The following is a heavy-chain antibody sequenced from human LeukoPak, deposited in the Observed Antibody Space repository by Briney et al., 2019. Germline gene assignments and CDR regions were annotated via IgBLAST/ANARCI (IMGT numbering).Heavy chain of an antibody. Sequence: SETQSLTCTVSGGSISSNYWSWIRQPPGKGLEWIGYIYYSGNTNYNPSLKSRVTISVDTSKNQFSLKLSSVTAADTAVYYCARVSDPYYYGSGSYSYDYWGQGTLVTLSS. CDR1: GGSISSNY. V-gene: IGHV4-59*01. CDR2: IYYSGNT. D-gene: IGHD3-10*01. J-gene: IGHJ4*02. CDR3: ARVSDPYYYGSGSYSYDY.